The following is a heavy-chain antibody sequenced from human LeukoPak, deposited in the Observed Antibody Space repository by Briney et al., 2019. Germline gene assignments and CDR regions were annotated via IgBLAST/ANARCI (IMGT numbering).Heavy chain of an antibody. Sequence: ASVSVSGKASGYTFTSYGISWVRQAPGQGLEWMGWISAYNGNTNYAPKLQGRVTMTTDTPTSTAYMELRSLRSDDTAVYYCARDQSKYYYGSGSYDLDYWGQGTLVTVSS. V-gene: IGHV1-18*01. CDR1: GYTFTSYG. CDR3: ARDQSKYYYGSGSYDLDY. CDR2: ISAYNGNT. J-gene: IGHJ4*02. D-gene: IGHD3-10*01.